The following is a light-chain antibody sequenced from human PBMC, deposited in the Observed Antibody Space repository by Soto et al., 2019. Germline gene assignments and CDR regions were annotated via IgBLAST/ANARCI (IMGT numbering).Light chain of an antibody. J-gene: IGKJ4*01. CDR1: QNINNK. CDR3: QHSNIWPLP. Sequence: EIVVTQSPATLSLSPGQRATLSCRTSQNINNKLVWYQQKPGQAPRLLIYGASTRATGIPARFSGSGSGTEFTLPISILQSEDVAVYSCQHSNIWPLPFGGGTKVEIK. CDR2: GAS. V-gene: IGKV3-15*01.